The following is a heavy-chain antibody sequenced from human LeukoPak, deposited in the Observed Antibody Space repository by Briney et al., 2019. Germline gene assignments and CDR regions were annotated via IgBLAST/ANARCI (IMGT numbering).Heavy chain of an antibody. Sequence: SQTLSRTCTVSSRSISNGGYNWSWIRQHRGEGLVWIGYIYYSRSTYYNPSLKSRVTISVDTSKNQFSLNLSSVTAADTAVYYCARGGVVAPGGAFDIWGQGTMVTVSS. D-gene: IGHD3-3*01. CDR2: IYYSRST. V-gene: IGHV4-31*03. CDR3: ARGGVVAPGGAFDI. CDR1: SRSISNGGYN. J-gene: IGHJ3*02.